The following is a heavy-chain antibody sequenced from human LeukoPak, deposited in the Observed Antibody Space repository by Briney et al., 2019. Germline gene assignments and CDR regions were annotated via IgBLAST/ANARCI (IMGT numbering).Heavy chain of an antibody. V-gene: IGHV3-33*01. D-gene: IGHD2-2*01. CDR1: GVTFSSYG. CDR3: ARDQPALGIDY. Sequence: GGSLRLSCAASGVTFSSYGMRWVRQAPGKGLEWGAVIWYDGSNKYYADSVKGGFTISRDNSNNTLYLQMNSLRAEATAVYYCARDQPALGIDYWGQGTLVTVST. CDR2: IWYDGSNK. J-gene: IGHJ4*02.